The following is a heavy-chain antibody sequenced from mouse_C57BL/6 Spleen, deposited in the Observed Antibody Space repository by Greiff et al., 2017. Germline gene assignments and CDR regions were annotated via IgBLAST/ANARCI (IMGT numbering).Heavy chain of an antibody. D-gene: IGHD2-12*01. CDR1: GFTFSSYA. V-gene: IGHV5-4*01. J-gene: IGHJ4*01. Sequence: EVTLVESGGGLVKPGGSLKLSCAASGFTFSSYAMSWVRQTPEKRLEWVATISDGGSYTYYPDNVKGRFTISRDNAKNNLYLQMSHLKSEDTAMYYCARDYDEAMDYWGQGTSVTVSS. CDR3: ARDYDEAMDY. CDR2: ISDGGSYT.